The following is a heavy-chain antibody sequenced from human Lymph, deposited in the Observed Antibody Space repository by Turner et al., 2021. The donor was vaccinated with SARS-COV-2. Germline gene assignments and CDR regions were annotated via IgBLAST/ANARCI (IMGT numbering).Heavy chain of an antibody. Sequence: EVQLVESGGGVVRPGGSLRLSCAASGFTFDDYGMNWVRQAPGKGLEWVSNINWNGGRIGYADSVKGRFNISRDNAKNSLYLQMNRLRAEDTAFYHWARGKGATDYWGQGTLVTVSS. D-gene: IGHD1-26*01. CDR3: ARGKGATDY. CDR1: GFTFDDYG. J-gene: IGHJ4*02. V-gene: IGHV3-20*01. CDR2: INWNGGRI.